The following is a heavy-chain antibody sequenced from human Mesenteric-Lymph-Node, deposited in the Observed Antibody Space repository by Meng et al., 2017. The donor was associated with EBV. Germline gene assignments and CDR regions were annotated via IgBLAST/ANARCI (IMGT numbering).Heavy chain of an antibody. Sequence: QVQLQQWGAGLLKPSETLSLTCAVYGGSFSGYYWSWIRQPPGKGLEWIGEINHSGSTNYNPSLKSRVTISVDTSKKQFSLNLRSVSAADTAIYYCARSAGGDYFDYWGQGTLVTVSS. V-gene: IGHV4-34*01. CDR1: GGSFSGYY. D-gene: IGHD1-26*01. CDR2: INHSGST. J-gene: IGHJ4*02. CDR3: ARSAGGDYFDY.